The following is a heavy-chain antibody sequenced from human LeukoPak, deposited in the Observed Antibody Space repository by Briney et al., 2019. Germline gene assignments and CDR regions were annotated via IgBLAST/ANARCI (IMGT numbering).Heavy chain of an antibody. CDR3: TRDSPPDY. CDR1: GFIFGTYS. V-gene: IGHV3-48*01. Sequence: GGSLRLSCAASGFIFGTYSMNWVRQAPGKGLEWVSYISSSSSTIYYADSVKGRFTISRDNAKNSLYLQMNSPRAEDTAIYYCTRDSPPDYWGQGTLVTVSS. CDR2: ISSSSSTI. J-gene: IGHJ4*02.